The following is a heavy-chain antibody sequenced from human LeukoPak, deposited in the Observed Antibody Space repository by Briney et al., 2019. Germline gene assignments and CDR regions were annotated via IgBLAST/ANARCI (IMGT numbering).Heavy chain of an antibody. V-gene: IGHV3-23*01. D-gene: IGHD6-19*01. CDR3: AKRAHGDSGWYTFDY. J-gene: IGHJ4*02. CDR2: VRNGGATP. Sequence: GGSLRPSCAATGFTFSTSAMNWVRQAPGKGLEWVSTVRNGGATPSYADTVKGRFTMSRDNSKNTLFLQMNSLRVDDTAVYYCAKRAHGDSGWYTFDYWGQGSLVTVSS. CDR1: GFTFSTSA.